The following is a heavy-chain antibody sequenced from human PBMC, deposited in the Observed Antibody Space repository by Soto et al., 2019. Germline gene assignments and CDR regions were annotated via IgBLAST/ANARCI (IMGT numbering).Heavy chain of an antibody. CDR1: GGSFSGYY. Sequence: SETLSLTCAVYGGSFSGYYWSWIRQPPGKGLEWIGEISHSGSTNYNPSLKSRVTISVDTSKNQFSLKLSSVTAADTAVYYCASKFSYWGQGTLVTVSS. CDR2: ISHSGST. CDR3: ASKFSY. J-gene: IGHJ4*02. V-gene: IGHV4-34*01.